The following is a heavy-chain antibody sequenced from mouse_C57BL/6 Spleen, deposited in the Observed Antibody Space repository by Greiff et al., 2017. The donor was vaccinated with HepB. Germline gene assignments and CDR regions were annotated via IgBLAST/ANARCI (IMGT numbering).Heavy chain of an antibody. D-gene: IGHD2-2*01. CDR1: GYSFTSYY. Sequence: QVQLQQSGPELVKPGASVKISCKASGYSFTSYYIHWVKQRPGQGLEWIGWIFPGSGNTKYNEKFKGKATLTADTSSSTAYMQLSSLTSEDSAVYYCAREGAGMVTTGFDYWGQGTTLTVSS. CDR2: IFPGSGNT. V-gene: IGHV1-66*01. J-gene: IGHJ2*01. CDR3: AREGAGMVTTGFDY.